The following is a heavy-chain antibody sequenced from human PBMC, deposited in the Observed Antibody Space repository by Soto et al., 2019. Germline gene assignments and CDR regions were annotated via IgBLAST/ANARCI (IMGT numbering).Heavy chain of an antibody. CDR1: GYTFTSYD. V-gene: IGHV1-8*01. CDR2: MNPNSGNT. J-gene: IGHJ3*02. CDR3: ARIHCSGGSCYPDAFDI. Sequence: GASVKVSCTASGYTFTSYDINWVRQATGQGLEWMGWMNPNSGNTGYAQKFQGRVTMTRNTSISTAYMELSSLRSEDTAVYYCARIHCSGGSCYPDAFDIWGQGTMVTVSS. D-gene: IGHD2-15*01.